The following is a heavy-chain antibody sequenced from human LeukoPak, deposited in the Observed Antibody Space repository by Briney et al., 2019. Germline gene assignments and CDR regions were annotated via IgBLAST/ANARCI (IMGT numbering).Heavy chain of an antibody. CDR1: GGTFSSYA. D-gene: IGHD6-13*01. V-gene: IGHV1-69*05. Sequence: ASVKVSCKASGGTFSSYAISWVRQAPGQGLEWMGGIIPIFGTANYAQKLQGRVTMTTDTSTSTAYMELRSLRSDDTAVYYCAREEAAAGDFDYWGQGTLVTVSS. J-gene: IGHJ4*02. CDR2: IIPIFGTA. CDR3: AREEAAAGDFDY.